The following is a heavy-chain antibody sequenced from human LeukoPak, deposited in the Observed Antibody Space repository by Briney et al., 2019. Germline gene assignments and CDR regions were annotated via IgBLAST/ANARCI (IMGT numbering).Heavy chain of an antibody. CDR3: ARGPPYIVGVTAIGFFDY. J-gene: IGHJ4*02. CDR2: ISDSSAM. V-gene: IGHV3-48*01. D-gene: IGHD2-21*02. Sequence: PGGSLRLSCAASGFTFSTYSMKWVRQAPGKGLEWVSYISDSSAMYYAHSVRGRFTISRENDKNSLFLQMNSLRAEDTAVYYCARGPPYIVGVTAIGFFDYWGQGTLVTVSS. CDR1: GFTFSTYS.